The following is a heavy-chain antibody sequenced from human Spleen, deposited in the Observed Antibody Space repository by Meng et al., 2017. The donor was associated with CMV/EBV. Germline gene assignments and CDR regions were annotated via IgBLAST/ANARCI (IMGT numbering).Heavy chain of an antibody. CDR3: ARVSGTTYFGELLGWFDP. CDR1: GISFSDHY. CDR2: INSAGNTI. V-gene: IGHV3-11*01. J-gene: IGHJ5*02. Sequence: GGSLRLSCAASGISFSDHYMTWIRQAPGKGLEWVSYINSAGNTIYYADSVKGRFTISRDNAKSSLYLQMNSLTAADTAVYYCARVSGTTYFGELLGWFDPWGQGTLVTVSS. D-gene: IGHD3-10*01.